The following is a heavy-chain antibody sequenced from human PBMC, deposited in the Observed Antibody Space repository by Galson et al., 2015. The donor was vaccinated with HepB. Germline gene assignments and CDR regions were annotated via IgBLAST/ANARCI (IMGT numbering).Heavy chain of an antibody. CDR3: ARGGIAVAGLIY. CDR1: GFTFSSYE. Sequence: SLRLSCAASGFTFSSYEMNWVRQAPGKGLEWVSYISSSGSTIYYADSVKGRFTISGDNAKNSLYLQMNSLRAEDTAVYYCARGGIAVAGLIYWGQGTLVTVSS. D-gene: IGHD6-19*01. J-gene: IGHJ4*02. V-gene: IGHV3-48*03. CDR2: ISSSGSTI.